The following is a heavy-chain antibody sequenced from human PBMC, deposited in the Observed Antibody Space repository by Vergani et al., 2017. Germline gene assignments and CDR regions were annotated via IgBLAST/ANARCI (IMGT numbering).Heavy chain of an antibody. CDR1: GFTFSSYW. CDR2: KKQDGSEK. V-gene: IGHV3-7*03. Sequence: VQLVESGGGVVQPGRSLRLSCAASGFTFSSYWMSWVRQAPGKGLEWVANKKQDGSEKYYVDSVKGRFTISRDNAKNSLYLQMNSLRAEDTAVYYCAKVHAEIVVVTANPYFDYWGQGTLVTVSS. D-gene: IGHD2-21*02. CDR3: AKVHAEIVVVTANPYFDY. J-gene: IGHJ4*02.